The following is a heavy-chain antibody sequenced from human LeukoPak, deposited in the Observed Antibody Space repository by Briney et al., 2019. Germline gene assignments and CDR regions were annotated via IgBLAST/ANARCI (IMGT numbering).Heavy chain of an antibody. CDR1: GFTFSSYA. CDR2: ISGSGGST. J-gene: IGHJ4*02. CDR3: ARVPGSGWHFDY. D-gene: IGHD6-19*01. V-gene: IGHV3-23*01. Sequence: GGSLRLSCAASGFTFSSYAMSWVRKAPGKGLEWVSAISGSGGSTYYADSVKGRFTISRDNSKNTLYLQMNSLRAEDTAVYYCARVPGSGWHFDYWGREPWSPSPQ.